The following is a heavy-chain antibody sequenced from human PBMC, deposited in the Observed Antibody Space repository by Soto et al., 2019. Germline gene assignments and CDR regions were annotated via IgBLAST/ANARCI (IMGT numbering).Heavy chain of an antibody. CDR2: IYSTGSA. D-gene: IGHD3-16*01. CDR3: VRGGSWYDS. CDR1: GGAISGRY. V-gene: IGHV4-59*11. J-gene: IGHJ5*01. Sequence: ETLSLTCTVSGGAISGRYWSWVRQPPGKGLQWIGYIYSTGSANYNPSLKSRVTISIDTSRNQFFLSLTSVTAADTAVYYCVRGGSWYDSWGQGTLVTVSS.